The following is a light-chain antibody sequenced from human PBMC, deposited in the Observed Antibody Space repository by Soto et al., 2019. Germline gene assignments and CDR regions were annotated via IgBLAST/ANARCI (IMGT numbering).Light chain of an antibody. CDR1: SSNIGGNS. CDR3: GSWDSCLSAYV. CDR2: DDN. J-gene: IGLJ1*01. Sequence: QSVMTQPPSVSAAPGQKVTSSCSGSSSNIGGNSVSWYQQLPGTAPKLLIYDDNKRPSGIPDRFSGSKSGTSATLGITGFQTGDEADYYCGSWDSCLSAYVFGTGTKLTVL. V-gene: IGLV1-51*01.